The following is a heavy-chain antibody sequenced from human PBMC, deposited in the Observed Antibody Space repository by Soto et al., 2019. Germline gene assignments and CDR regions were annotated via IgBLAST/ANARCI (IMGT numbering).Heavy chain of an antibody. J-gene: IGHJ6*02. CDR2: IWYDGSNK. CDR1: GFTFSSYG. V-gene: IGHV3-33*01. Sequence: PGGSLRLSCAASGFTFSSYGMHWVRQAPGKGLEWVAVIWYDGSNKYYADSVKGRFTISRDNSKNTLYLQMNSLRAEDTAVYYCARDRIPEALKESYGMDVWGQGTTVTVSS. CDR3: ARDRIPEALKESYGMDV.